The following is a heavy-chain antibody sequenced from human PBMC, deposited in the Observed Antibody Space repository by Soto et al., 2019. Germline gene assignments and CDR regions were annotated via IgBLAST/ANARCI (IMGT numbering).Heavy chain of an antibody. CDR1: GGSFSGYY. V-gene: IGHV4-34*01. J-gene: IGHJ4*02. CDR3: ARWVEDLGELSDLWYFDY. D-gene: IGHD3-16*02. Sequence: SETLSLTCAVYGGSFSGYYWSWIRQPPGKGLEWIGEINHSGSTNYNPSLKSRVTISVDTSKNQFSLKLSSVTAADTAVYYCARWVEDLGELSDLWYFDYWGQGTLVTVSS. CDR2: INHSGST.